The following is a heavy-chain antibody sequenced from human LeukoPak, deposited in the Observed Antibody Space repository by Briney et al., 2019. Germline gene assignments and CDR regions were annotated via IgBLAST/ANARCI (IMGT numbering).Heavy chain of an antibody. CDR2: IKQDGSEK. J-gene: IGHJ4*02. Sequence: GGSLRLSCAASGFTLSSYWMSWVRQAPGKGLEWVANIKQDGSEKYYVDSVKGRFSISRDNAKNSLYLQMNSLGAEDTAVYYCAREWYDYGGNSGDAYGYWVQGTLVTVSS. D-gene: IGHD4-23*01. V-gene: IGHV3-7*01. CDR1: GFTLSSYW. CDR3: AREWYDYGGNSGDAYGY.